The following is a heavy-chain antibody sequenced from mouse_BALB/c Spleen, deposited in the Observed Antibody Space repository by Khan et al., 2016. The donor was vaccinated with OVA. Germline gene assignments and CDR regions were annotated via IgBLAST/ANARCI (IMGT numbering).Heavy chain of an antibody. V-gene: IGHV5-15*02. CDR3: ARGGGTAPFAY. CDR2: ISDLAYTI. J-gene: IGHJ3*01. Sequence: EVELVESGGGLVQPGGSRKLSCAASGFTFRDYGMAWVRQAPGKGPEWVAFISDLAYTIYYADTVTGRFTISRENAKNTLYLEMRSLRSEDTAMCYCARGGGTAPFAYWGLGTLVTVSA. CDR1: GFTFRDYG. D-gene: IGHD1-2*01.